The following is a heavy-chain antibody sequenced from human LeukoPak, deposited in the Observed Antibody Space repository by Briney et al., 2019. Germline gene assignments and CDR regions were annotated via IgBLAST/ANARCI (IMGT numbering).Heavy chain of an antibody. CDR2: ISGSGGST. D-gene: IGHD6-13*01. Sequence: GGSLRLSCAASGFTFSSYAMSWVRQAPGKGLEWVSAISGSGGSTYYADSVKGRFTISRDNSKNTLYLQINSLRAEDTAVYYCAKQGYSSSWYGDYYYGMDVWGQGTTVTVSS. V-gene: IGHV3-23*01. CDR3: AKQGYSSSWYGDYYYGMDV. CDR1: GFTFSSYA. J-gene: IGHJ6*02.